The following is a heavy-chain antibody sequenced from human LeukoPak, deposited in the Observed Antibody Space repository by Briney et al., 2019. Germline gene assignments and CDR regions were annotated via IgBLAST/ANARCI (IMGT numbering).Heavy chain of an antibody. V-gene: IGHV1-2*06. J-gene: IGHJ4*02. CDR3: ARVVPHKGYSGYDYSY. CDR2: INPNSGGT. Sequence: ASVKVSCKASGYTFTGYYMHWVRQAPGQGLEWLGRINPNSGGTNYAQKLQGRVTMTTDTSTSTAYMELRSLRSDDTAVYYCARVVPHKGYSGYDYSYWGQGTLVTVSS. D-gene: IGHD5-12*01. CDR1: GYTFTGYY.